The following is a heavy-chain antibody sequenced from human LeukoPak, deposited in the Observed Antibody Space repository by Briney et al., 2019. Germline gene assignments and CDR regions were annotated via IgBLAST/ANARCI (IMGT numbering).Heavy chain of an antibody. CDR1: GGSISSGNYY. D-gene: IGHD3-3*01. Sequence: SETLSLTCTVSGGSISSGNYYWSWIRQPAGKGLEWIGRIYTSGSTKYNPSLKSRVTISVDTSKNQITLKLSSVTAADTALYYCARGDFWSGYYSDNWGQGTLVTVSS. CDR3: ARGDFWSGYYSDN. J-gene: IGHJ4*02. V-gene: IGHV4-61*02. CDR2: IYTSGST.